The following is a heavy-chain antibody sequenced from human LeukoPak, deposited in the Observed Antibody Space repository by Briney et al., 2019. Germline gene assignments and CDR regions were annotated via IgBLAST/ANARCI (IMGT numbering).Heavy chain of an antibody. CDR3: ARHLYSSPLFFFDY. V-gene: IGHV4-39*01. Sequence: PSETLSLTCTVSGGSISSSNDYWGWICQSPGKGLQWIASIYYSGSTYYNPSLKSRVTMSVDTSKNQFSLKLSSVTAADTAVYYCARHLYSSPLFFFDYGGQGPLVT. D-gene: IGHD6-13*01. CDR1: GGSISSSNDY. CDR2: IYYSGST. J-gene: IGHJ4*02.